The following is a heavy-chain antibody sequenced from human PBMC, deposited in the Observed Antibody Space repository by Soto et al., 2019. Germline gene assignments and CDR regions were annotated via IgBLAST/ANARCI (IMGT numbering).Heavy chain of an antibody. CDR2: IFYSGSN. D-gene: IGHD2-21*01. CDR1: GGSISTSRSY. V-gene: IGHV4-39*01. J-gene: IGHJ5*02. CDR3: ARQPTTGDTDLWFDP. Sequence: QLQLLESGPGLVKASETLSLTCNVSGGSISTSRSYWHWIRQPPGKGLEWLANIFYSGSNYYNPSLASRVTVSVDTSKNEFSLKLRSVTAADTAVYYCARQPTTGDTDLWFDPWGQGTLVTVSS.